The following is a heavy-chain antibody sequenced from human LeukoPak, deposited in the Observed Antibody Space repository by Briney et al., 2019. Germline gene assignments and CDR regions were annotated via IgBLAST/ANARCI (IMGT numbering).Heavy chain of an antibody. V-gene: IGHV3-33*01. CDR2: TWYDGSNK. D-gene: IGHD5-18*01. J-gene: IGHJ3*02. Sequence: GRSLRLSCATSGFTFSSYGMHWVRQAPGKGLEWVAATWYDGSNKYYADSVKGRFTISRDNSKNTLYLQMNSLRDEDTAVYYRARGGPSRGLWLTPNDVFDIWGQGTMVTVSS. CDR1: GFTFSSYG. CDR3: ARGGPSRGLWLTPNDVFDI.